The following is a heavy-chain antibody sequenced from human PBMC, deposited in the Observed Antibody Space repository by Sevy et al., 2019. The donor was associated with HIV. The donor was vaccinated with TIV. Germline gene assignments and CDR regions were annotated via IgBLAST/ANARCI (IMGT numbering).Heavy chain of an antibody. CDR3: ARELYCSSTSCPRGYNWFDT. CDR1: GYTLTELS. CDR2: FDPEDGET. V-gene: IGHV1-24*01. Sequence: ASVKVSCKVSGYTLTELSMHWVRQAPGKGLEWMGGFDPEDGETIYAQKFQGRVTMTEDTSTDTAYMELSSLRSEDTAVYYCARELYCSSTSCPRGYNWFDTWGQGTLVTVSS. D-gene: IGHD2-2*01. J-gene: IGHJ5*02.